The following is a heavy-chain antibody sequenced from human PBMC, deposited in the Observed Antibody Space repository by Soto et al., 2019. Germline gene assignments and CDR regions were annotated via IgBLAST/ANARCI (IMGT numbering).Heavy chain of an antibody. CDR3: ARSGSDYYYYYGMDV. CDR2: IYYSGST. V-gene: IGHV4-59*01. J-gene: IGHJ6*02. Sequence: SPTLSLTCTVSGGSISRYYWSWIRQPPGKGLEWIGYIYYSGSTNYNPSLKSRVTISVDTSKNQFSLKLSSVTAADTAVYYFARSGSDYYYYYGMDVWGQGTTVTVS. D-gene: IGHD5-12*01. CDR1: GGSISRYY.